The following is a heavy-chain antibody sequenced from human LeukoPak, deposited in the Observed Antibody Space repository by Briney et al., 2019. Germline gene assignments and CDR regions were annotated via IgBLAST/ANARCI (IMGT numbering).Heavy chain of an antibody. J-gene: IGHJ4*02. CDR1: GFSFTRYT. CDR2: ISSTSSYI. D-gene: IGHD3-10*01. CDR3: ARDPFSSGSY. V-gene: IGHV3-21*01. Sequence: GGSLRLSCAAAGFSFTRYTMNWVRQAPGKGLEWVSSISSTSSYIHYADSVKGRFTISRDNAKNSLFLQMNSLRAEDTAVYYCARDPFSSGSYWGQGTLVTVSS.